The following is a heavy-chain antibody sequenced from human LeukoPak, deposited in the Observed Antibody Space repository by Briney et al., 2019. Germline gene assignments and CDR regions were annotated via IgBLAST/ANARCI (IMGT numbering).Heavy chain of an antibody. CDR3: ARGVKIAARRGNWFDP. J-gene: IGHJ5*02. CDR1: GGSISSGGYS. CDR2: IYQSGNT. Sequence: PSETLSLTCVVSGGSISSGGYSWSWIRQPPGKGLEWIGYIYQSGNTYYNPSLKSRVTISVDTSKNQFSLKLSSVTAADTAVYYCARGVKIAARRGNWFDPWGQGTLVTVSS. D-gene: IGHD6-6*01. V-gene: IGHV4-30-2*01.